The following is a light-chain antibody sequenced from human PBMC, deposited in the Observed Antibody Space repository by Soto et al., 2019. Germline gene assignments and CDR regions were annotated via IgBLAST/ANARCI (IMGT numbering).Light chain of an antibody. CDR3: CSYAGSSTWV. CDR2: EGS. J-gene: IGLJ3*02. V-gene: IGLV2-23*01. CDR1: SSEVGSYNL. Sequence: QSALTQPASVSGSPGQSITISCTGTSSEVGSYNLVSWYQQHPGKAPKLMIYEGSKRPSGVSNRFSGSKSGNTASLTISGLQAEDEADYYCCSYAGSSTWVFGRGTKLTVL.